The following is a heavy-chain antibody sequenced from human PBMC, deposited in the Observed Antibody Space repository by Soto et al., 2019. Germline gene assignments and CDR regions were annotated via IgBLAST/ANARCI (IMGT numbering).Heavy chain of an antibody. D-gene: IGHD6-13*01. J-gene: IGHJ6*02. Sequence: GGSLRLSCAASGFTFSSYAMSWVRQAPGKGLEWVSAISGSGGSTYYADSVKGRFTISRDNSKNTLYLQMNSLRAEDTAVYYCAKDERIAAAGTYYYYGVDVWGQGTTVTVSS. CDR3: AKDERIAAAGTYYYYGVDV. CDR2: ISGSGGST. CDR1: GFTFSSYA. V-gene: IGHV3-23*01.